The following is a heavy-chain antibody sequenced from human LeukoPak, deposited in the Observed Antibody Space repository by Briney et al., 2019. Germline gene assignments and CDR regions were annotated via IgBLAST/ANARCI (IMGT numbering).Heavy chain of an antibody. Sequence: GGSLRLSCAASGFTFSSYAMSWVRQASGKGLEWVSAISGSGGSTYYADSVKGRFTISRDNSKNTLYLQMNSLRAEDTAVYYCASDGYNRGDYFDYWGQGTLVTVSS. J-gene: IGHJ4*02. CDR1: GFTFSSYA. CDR3: ASDGYNRGDYFDY. D-gene: IGHD5-12*01. CDR2: ISGSGGST. V-gene: IGHV3-23*01.